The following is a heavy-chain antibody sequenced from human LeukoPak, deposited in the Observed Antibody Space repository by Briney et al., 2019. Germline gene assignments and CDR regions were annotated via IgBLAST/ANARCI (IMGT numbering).Heavy chain of an antibody. D-gene: IGHD6-13*01. V-gene: IGHV4-59*12. J-gene: IGHJ4*02. Sequence: SETLSLTCTVSGGSISSYYWSWIRQPPGKGLEWIGYIYYSGSTYYNPSLKSRVTISVDTSKNQFSLKLSSVTAADTAVYYCARPGIAAAVSWGQGTLVTVSS. CDR2: IYYSGST. CDR3: ARPGIAAAVS. CDR1: GGSISSYY.